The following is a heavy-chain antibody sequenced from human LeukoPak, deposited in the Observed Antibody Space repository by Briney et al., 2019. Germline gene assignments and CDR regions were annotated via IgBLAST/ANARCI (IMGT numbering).Heavy chain of an antibody. J-gene: IGHJ4*02. V-gene: IGHV4-34*01. D-gene: IGHD3-10*01. CDR1: SGSFSGYY. CDR3: ARQAGTMVRHFDY. Sequence: SETLSLTCAVYSGSFSGYYWSWIRQPPGKGLEWIGEINHSGSTNYNPSLKSRVTISVDTSKNQFSLKLSSVTAADTAVYYCARQAGTMVRHFDYWGQGTLVTVSS. CDR2: INHSGST.